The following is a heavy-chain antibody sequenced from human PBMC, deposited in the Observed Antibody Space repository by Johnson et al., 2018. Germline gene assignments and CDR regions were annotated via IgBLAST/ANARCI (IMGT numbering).Heavy chain of an antibody. CDR2: INAAYGHT. D-gene: IGHD3-10*01. CDR1: GDTFTTYP. CDR3: ARVRWELMFGFDF. J-gene: IGHJ3*01. Sequence: QVQLVQSGAEVKKPGASVKISCKVSGDTFTTYPIHWVRQAPGHRLEWMGWINAAYGHTEYSQKFQDRISITRDTSASTAYMELGSLRSEDTSVYYCARVRWELMFGFDFWGQGTMVTVSS. V-gene: IGHV1-3*01.